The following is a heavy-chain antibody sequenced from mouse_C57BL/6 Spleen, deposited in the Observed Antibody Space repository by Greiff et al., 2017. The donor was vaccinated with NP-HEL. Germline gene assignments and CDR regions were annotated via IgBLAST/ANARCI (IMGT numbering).Heavy chain of an antibody. J-gene: IGHJ2*01. CDR1: GYTFTSYW. CDR3: ASGLWLQDY. Sequence: QVQLQQPGAELVKPGASVKLSCKASGYTFTSYWMHWVKQRPGQGLEWIGMIHPNSGSTNYNEKFKSKATLTVDKSSRTAYMQLSSLTSEDSAVYYCASGLWLQDYWGQGTTLTVSS. D-gene: IGHD2-2*01. V-gene: IGHV1-64*01. CDR2: IHPNSGST.